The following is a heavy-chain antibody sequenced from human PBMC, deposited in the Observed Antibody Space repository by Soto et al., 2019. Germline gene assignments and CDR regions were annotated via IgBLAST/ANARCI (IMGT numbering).Heavy chain of an antibody. CDR1: GDTFTGFY. Sequence: GASVKVSCKGSGDTFTGFYLSWVRQAPGQGLERMGWINSKSGDANYAPRFQGRVTMTRATSHSTVYLDLMNVGADDTAIYYCARTPPRPSRIYFDYWRQVTPVTGSS. J-gene: IGHJ4*02. CDR2: INSKSGDA. CDR3: ARTPPRPSRIYFDY. V-gene: IGHV1-2*02. D-gene: IGHD6-6*01.